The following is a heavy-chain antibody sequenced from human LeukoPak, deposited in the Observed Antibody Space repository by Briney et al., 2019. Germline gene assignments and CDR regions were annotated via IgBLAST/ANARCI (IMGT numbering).Heavy chain of an antibody. J-gene: IGHJ1*01. CDR3: ATYRSLNRREFQY. V-gene: IGHV3-30*02. CDR2: IRYDGSNK. Sequence: PGGSLRLSCAASGFTFSSYGMHWVRQAPGKGLEWVAFIRYDGSNKYYADSVKGRFTISRDNSKNTLYLQMNSLRAEDTAVYYCATYRSLNRREFQYWGQGTLLTVSS. D-gene: IGHD6-19*01. CDR1: GFTFSSYG.